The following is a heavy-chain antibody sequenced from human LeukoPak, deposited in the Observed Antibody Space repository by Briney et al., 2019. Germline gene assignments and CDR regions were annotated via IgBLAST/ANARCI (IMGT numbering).Heavy chain of an antibody. Sequence: GGSLRLSCAASGFTFSSYWMHWVRQAPGKGLVWVSRINSDGSSTSYADSVKGRFTISRDNAKNSLYLQMNSLRAEDTAVYYCARGYSSGWYGDWGQGTLVTVSS. D-gene: IGHD6-19*01. J-gene: IGHJ4*02. CDR2: INSDGSST. V-gene: IGHV3-74*01. CDR3: ARGYSSGWYGD. CDR1: GFTFSSYW.